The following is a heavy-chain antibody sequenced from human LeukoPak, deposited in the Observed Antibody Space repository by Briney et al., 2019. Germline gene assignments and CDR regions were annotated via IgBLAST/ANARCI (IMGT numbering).Heavy chain of an antibody. D-gene: IGHD2-15*01. V-gene: IGHV3-23*01. CDR3: TRGSNRWSPSYHFDY. J-gene: IGHJ4*02. CDR1: GFTFSSYA. CDR2: ISVSGENT. Sequence: GGSLRLSCAASGFTFSSYAMTWVRQAPGKGLQWVSTISVSGENTYYADSVKGRFTISRDNAKNTLYLQMNSLTAEDTAVYYCTRGSNRWSPSYHFDYWGQGNLVSVSS.